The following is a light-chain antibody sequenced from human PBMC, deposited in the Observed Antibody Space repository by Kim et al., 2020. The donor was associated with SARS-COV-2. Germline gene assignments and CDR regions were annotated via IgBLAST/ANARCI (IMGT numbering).Light chain of an antibody. Sequence: SPGERATLSSRASQSSSNYLAWYQQKPGQAPRLLIYDASNRATGIPARFSGNGSGTDFTLTISSLEPEDFAVYYCQQRRNWPPWTFGQGTKVDIK. V-gene: IGKV3-11*01. J-gene: IGKJ1*01. CDR3: QQRRNWPPWT. CDR1: QSSSNY. CDR2: DAS.